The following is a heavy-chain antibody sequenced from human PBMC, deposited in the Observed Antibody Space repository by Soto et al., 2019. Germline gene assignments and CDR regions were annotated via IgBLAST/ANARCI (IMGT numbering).Heavy chain of an antibody. Sequence: QVQLQQWGAGLLKPSETLSLTCAVYGGSFSGYYWSWIRQPPGKGLEWIGEINHSGSTNYNPSLKSRVTISVDTSKNQFSLKLSSVTAADTSVYYCARGRRTTVTPRRPNWFDPWGQGTLVTVSS. CDR1: GGSFSGYY. CDR2: INHSGST. CDR3: ARGRRTTVTPRRPNWFDP. V-gene: IGHV4-34*01. D-gene: IGHD4-17*01. J-gene: IGHJ5*02.